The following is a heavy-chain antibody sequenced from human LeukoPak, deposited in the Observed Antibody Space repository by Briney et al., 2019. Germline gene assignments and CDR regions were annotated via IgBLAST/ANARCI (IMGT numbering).Heavy chain of an antibody. D-gene: IGHD3-10*01. CDR2: MNPNSGNT. Sequence: ASVKVSCKASGYTLTNYDINWVRQATGQGLEWMGWMNPNSGNTGYAQKFQGRITMTRNTSISTAYMELSSLRSEDTAVYYCARGVWFGNYLDPWGQGTLVTVSS. J-gene: IGHJ5*02. V-gene: IGHV1-8*01. CDR3: ARGVWFGNYLDP. CDR1: GYTLTNYD.